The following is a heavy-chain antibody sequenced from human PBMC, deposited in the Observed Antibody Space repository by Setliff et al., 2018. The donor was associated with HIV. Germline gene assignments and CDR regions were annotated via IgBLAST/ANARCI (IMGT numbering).Heavy chain of an antibody. CDR1: GGSISSSSYY. D-gene: IGHD3-10*01. CDR2: IFNDGRT. J-gene: IGHJ4*02. CDR3: ARHFPSISLFFGDPGPFDR. Sequence: SETLSLTCTVSGGSISSSSYYWGWIRQPPGKGLEWIGSIFNDGRTYYNPSLKSRVTIPMDTSTNQFSLKLTSVSAADTAVYFCARHFPSISLFFGDPGPFDRWGQGALVTVSS. V-gene: IGHV4-39*01.